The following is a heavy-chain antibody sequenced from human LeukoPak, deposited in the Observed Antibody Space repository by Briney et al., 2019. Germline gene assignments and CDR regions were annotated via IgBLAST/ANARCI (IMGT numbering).Heavy chain of an antibody. D-gene: IGHD6-13*01. Sequence: ASVKVSCKASGYTFTSYAMNWVRQAPGQGLEWMGWINTNTGNPTYAQGFTGRFAFSLDTSVSTAYLQISSLKAEDTAVYYCAREYSSSWYFSYYGMDVWGRGTTVTVSS. CDR2: INTNTGNP. V-gene: IGHV7-4-1*02. J-gene: IGHJ6*02. CDR1: GYTFTSYA. CDR3: AREYSSSWYFSYYGMDV.